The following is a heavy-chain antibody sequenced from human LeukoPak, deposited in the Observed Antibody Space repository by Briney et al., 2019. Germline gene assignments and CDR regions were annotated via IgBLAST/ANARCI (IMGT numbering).Heavy chain of an antibody. CDR2: IDPNSGGT. CDR1: GYTFTGYY. J-gene: IGHJ4*02. Sequence: EASVKVSCKASGYTFTGYYMHWVRQAPGQGLEWMGWIDPNSGGTNYAQKFQGRVTMTRVTSITTAYMELNRLTSDDTAAYYCARELGFCSSTSCPLYHYWGQGTLVTVSS. D-gene: IGHD2-2*01. V-gene: IGHV1-2*02. CDR3: ARELGFCSSTSCPLYHY.